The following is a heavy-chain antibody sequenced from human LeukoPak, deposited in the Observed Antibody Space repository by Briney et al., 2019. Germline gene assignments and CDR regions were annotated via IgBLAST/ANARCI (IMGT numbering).Heavy chain of an antibody. CDR1: GFTFGDYG. Sequence: GGSLRLSCTASGFTFGDYGMSWVRQAPGKGLEWVSGINWNGGSTGYADSVKGRFTISRDNAKNSLYLQMNSLRAEDTALYYCARDWTGNYGSDYWGQGTLVTVSS. V-gene: IGHV3-20*04. CDR3: ARDWTGNYGSDY. CDR2: INWNGGST. J-gene: IGHJ4*02. D-gene: IGHD3/OR15-3a*01.